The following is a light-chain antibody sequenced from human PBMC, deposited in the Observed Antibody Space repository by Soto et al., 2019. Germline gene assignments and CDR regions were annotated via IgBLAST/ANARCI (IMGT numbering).Light chain of an antibody. V-gene: IGKV3-20*01. CDR1: QSVSSSY. J-gene: IGKJ2*01. CDR3: QQYASSSYP. CDR2: GAA. Sequence: EIVLTQSPGTLSLSPGDRATLSCRTSQSVSSSYLAWYQQKPGQAPRLLIYGAARRETGIPDRFSGSGSGTEFTLTISRLEPEDFAVYFCQQYASSSYPFGQGTKLEIK.